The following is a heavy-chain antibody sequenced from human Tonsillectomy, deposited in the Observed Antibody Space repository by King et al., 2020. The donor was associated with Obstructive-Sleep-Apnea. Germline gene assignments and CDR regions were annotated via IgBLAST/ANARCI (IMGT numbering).Heavy chain of an antibody. D-gene: IGHD3-22*01. J-gene: IGHJ4*01. V-gene: IGHV3-23*04. Sequence: VQLVESGGGLVQPGGSLRLSCAASGFTLSSYAMSWVRQTPGKGLEWVSSISGNGYSTKYADSVKGRLTISSDSSKNTLYLQMNSLGAEDTALYYCARLNYYDSSGDLYHFDHWGQGTLVAVSS. CDR1: GFTLSSYA. CDR2: ISGNGYST. CDR3: ARLNYYDSSGDLYHFDH.